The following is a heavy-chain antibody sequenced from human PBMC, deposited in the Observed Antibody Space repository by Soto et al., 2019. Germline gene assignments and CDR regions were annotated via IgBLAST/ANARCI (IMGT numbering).Heavy chain of an antibody. D-gene: IGHD4-17*01. V-gene: IGHV4-59*08. CDR2: VYYTGGT. Sequence: QVHVQQSGPGLVKPSETLSLSCTVSSGPSSSHNWGWIRQPPGRGLEWIGYVYYTGGTSYNPSLKSRVTISADTSTNHISLTLSSVTAADTAVYYCVRNYGGNVDYWGQGTLVTVSS. J-gene: IGHJ4*02. CDR3: VRNYGGNVDY. CDR1: SGPSSSHN.